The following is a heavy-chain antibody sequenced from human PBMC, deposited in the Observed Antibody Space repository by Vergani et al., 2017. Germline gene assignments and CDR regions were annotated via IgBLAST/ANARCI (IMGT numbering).Heavy chain of an antibody. J-gene: IGHJ4*02. Sequence: QVQLQESGPGLVKPSQTLSLTCTVSGGSISSGSYYWSWIRQPAGKGLEWIGRIYTSGSTNYNPSLKSRVTISVDTSKNQFSLKLSSVTAADTAVYYCARGYSSGWYPDMLFDYWGQGTLVTVSS. CDR2: IYTSGST. CDR1: GGSISSGSYY. D-gene: IGHD6-19*01. CDR3: ARGYSSGWYPDMLFDY. V-gene: IGHV4-61*02.